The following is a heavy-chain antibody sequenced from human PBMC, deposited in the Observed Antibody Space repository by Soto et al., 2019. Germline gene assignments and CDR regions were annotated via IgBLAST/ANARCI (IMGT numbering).Heavy chain of an antibody. V-gene: IGHV3-15*01. D-gene: IGHD2-15*01. CDR3: TRYSIEIS. CDR1: KVTAW. CDR2: IKSKTDGETT. J-gene: IGHJ4*02. Sequence: PGGSLRLSCGASKVTAWMSWVRQAPGKGLEWVGRIKSKTDGETTDYAAPVQGRFTISRDDSKSIAYLQMNSLKTEDTAVYYCTRYSIEISWGQGTLVTVSS.